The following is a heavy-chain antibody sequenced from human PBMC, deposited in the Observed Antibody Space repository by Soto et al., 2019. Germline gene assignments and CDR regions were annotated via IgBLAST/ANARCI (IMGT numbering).Heavy chain of an antibody. J-gene: IGHJ3*02. CDR1: GGSIGTGGYY. CDR2: IYHSGMT. D-gene: IGHD1-26*01. CDR3: ATVRWELHDAFDI. Sequence: QVQLQESGPGLVKPSQTLSLTCTVSGGSIGTGGYYWNWIRQHPGRGLEWIGYIYHSGMTFSNPSLQSRVAISIDTSKNKFSLKLSSVTAADTAVYYCATVRWELHDAFDIWGQGTMVSVSS. V-gene: IGHV4-31*03.